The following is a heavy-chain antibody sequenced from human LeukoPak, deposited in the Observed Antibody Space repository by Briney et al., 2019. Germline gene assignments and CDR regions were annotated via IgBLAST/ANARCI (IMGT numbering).Heavy chain of an antibody. D-gene: IGHD6-19*01. V-gene: IGHV4-4*09. CDR2: IYTSGST. CDR3: ARTQGSSSWDYYFDY. CDR1: GGSISSYY. Sequence: SETLSLTCTVSGGSISSYYWSWIRQPPGKGLEGIGYIYTSGSTTYSPSLKSRVAISVDTSTNQFSLKLSSVTAADTAVYYCARTQGSSSWDYYFDYWGQGTLVTVSS. J-gene: IGHJ4*02.